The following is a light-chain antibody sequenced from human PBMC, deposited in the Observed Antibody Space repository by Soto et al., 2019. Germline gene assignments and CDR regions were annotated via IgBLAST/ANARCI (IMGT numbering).Light chain of an antibody. J-gene: IGLJ1*01. CDR1: SRDVGNYKY. Sequence: QSALTQPASVSGSPGQSITISCTGTSRDVGNYKYVSWYQQHPGKAPKLMIYEVSNRPSGVSNRFSGSKSGNTASLTISGLQAEDETDYYCFSYTSSGTYVFGTRTKVTVL. CDR2: EVS. V-gene: IGLV2-14*01. CDR3: FSYTSSGTYV.